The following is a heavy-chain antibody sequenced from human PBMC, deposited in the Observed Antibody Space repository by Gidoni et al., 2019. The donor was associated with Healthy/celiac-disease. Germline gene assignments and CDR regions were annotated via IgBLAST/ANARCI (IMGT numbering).Heavy chain of an antibody. V-gene: IGHV1-69*01. J-gene: IGHJ6*02. CDR1: GGTFSSDA. CDR2: IIPIFGTA. CDR3: ARVIGYQRKRNSGSYSYYYYGMDV. D-gene: IGHD1-26*01. Sequence: QVQLVQSGAEVKKPGSSVKVSCKASGGTFSSDAISGVRQAHGQGLEWMGGIIPIFGTANYAQKFQGRVTITADESTSTAYMELSSLRSEDTAVYYCARVIGYQRKRNSGSYSYYYYGMDVWGQGTTVTVSS.